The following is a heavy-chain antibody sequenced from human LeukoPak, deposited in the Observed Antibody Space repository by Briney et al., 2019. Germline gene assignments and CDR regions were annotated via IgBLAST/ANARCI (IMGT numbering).Heavy chain of an antibody. CDR3: AKGGSSGWYVYFQH. CDR2: ISWNSGSI. J-gene: IGHJ1*01. CDR1: GFTFDDYA. V-gene: IGHV3-9*01. D-gene: IGHD6-19*01. Sequence: GGSLRLSCAASGFTFDDYAMHWVRQAPGKGLEWVSGISWNSGSIGYADSVKGRFTISRDNAKNSLYLQMNSLRAEDTALYYCAKGGSSGWYVYFQHWGQGTLVTVSS.